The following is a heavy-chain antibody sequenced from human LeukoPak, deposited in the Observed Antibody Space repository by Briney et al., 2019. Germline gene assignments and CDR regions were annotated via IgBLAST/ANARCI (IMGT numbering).Heavy chain of an antibody. CDR3: AKEMNWNYVGYYYYYMDV. CDR2: IIPIFGTA. D-gene: IGHD1-7*01. CDR1: GGTFSSYA. Sequence: ASVKVSCKASGGTFSSYAIGWVRQAPGQGLEWMGRIIPIFGTANYAQKFQGRVTITTDESTSTAYMELSSLRSEDTAVYYCAKEMNWNYVGYYYYYMDVWGKGTTVTVSS. J-gene: IGHJ6*03. V-gene: IGHV1-69*05.